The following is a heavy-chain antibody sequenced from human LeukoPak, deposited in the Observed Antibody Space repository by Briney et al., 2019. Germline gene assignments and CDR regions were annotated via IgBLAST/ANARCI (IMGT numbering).Heavy chain of an antibody. CDR2: INPNSGGT. J-gene: IGHJ5*02. CDR1: GYTFTGYY. V-gene: IGHV1-2*02. D-gene: IGHD6-13*01. Sequence: ASVEVSCKASGYTFTGYYMHWVRQAPGQGLEWMGWINPNSGGTNYAQKFQGRVTMTRDTSISTAYMELSRLRSDDTAVYYCARVPRIAAAGTWYNWFDPWGQGTLVTVSS. CDR3: ARVPRIAAAGTWYNWFDP.